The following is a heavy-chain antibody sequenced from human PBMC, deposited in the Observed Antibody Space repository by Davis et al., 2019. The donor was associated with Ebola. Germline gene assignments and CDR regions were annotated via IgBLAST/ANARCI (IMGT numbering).Heavy chain of an antibody. D-gene: IGHD4-11*01. V-gene: IGHV1-69*04. J-gene: IGHJ4*02. CDR2: IIPILGIA. Sequence: AASVKVSCKASGGTFSSYAISWVRQAPGQGLEWMGRIIPILGIANYAQKFQGRVTITADKSTSTAYMELSSLRSEDTAVYYCARTRTVSGYFDYWGQGTLVTVSS. CDR3: ARTRTVSGYFDY. CDR1: GGTFSSYA.